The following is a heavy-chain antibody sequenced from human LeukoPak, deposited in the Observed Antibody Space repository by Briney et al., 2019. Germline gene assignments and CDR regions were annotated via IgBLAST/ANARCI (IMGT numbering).Heavy chain of an antibody. J-gene: IGHJ4*02. CDR1: GFTFSSYW. D-gene: IGHD3-10*01. Sequence: GGSLRLTCAACGFTFSSYWMNWARQAPGKGLDWVASINHNGNVNYYVDSVKGRFTISRDNAKNSLYLQMNSLRAEDTAVYYCARDLTTGSAYWGQGTLVTVSS. V-gene: IGHV3-7*01. CDR3: ARDLTTGSAY. CDR2: INHNGNVN.